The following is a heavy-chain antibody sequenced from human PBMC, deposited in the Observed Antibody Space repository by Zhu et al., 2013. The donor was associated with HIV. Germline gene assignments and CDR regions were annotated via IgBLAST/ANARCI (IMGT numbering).Heavy chain of an antibody. CDR3: AKTVKRYFDY. CDR2: ISWNSGSM. J-gene: IGHJ4*02. CDR1: GFIFDDYA. V-gene: IGHV3-9*01. Sequence: VQLVESAGGLVQPGNSLRLSCAASGFIFDDYAMHWVRQGPGKGLEWVSGISWNSGSMGYADSVKGRFTISRDNSKNTLYLQMNSLRAEDTAVYYCAKTVKRYFDYWGQGTLVTVSS.